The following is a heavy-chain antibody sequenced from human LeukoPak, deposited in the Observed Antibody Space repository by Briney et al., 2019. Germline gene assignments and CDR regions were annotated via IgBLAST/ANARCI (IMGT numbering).Heavy chain of an antibody. J-gene: IGHJ3*02. CDR1: GYTFTGYY. V-gene: IGHV1-2*02. Sequence: ASVKVSCKASGYTFTGYYMHWVRQAPGQGLEWMGWINPNSGGTIYAQKFQGRVTMTRDTSISTAYMELSRLRSDDTAVYYCAGGEAGVDRVFDIGAQGKMATVS. CDR2: INPNSGGT. D-gene: IGHD3-16*01. CDR3: AGGEAGVDRVFDI.